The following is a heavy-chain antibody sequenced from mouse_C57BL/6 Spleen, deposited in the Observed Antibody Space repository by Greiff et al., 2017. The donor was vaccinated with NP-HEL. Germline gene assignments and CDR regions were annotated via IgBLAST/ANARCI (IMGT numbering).Heavy chain of an antibody. Sequence: EVHLVESGEGLVKPGGSLKLSCAASGFTFSSYAMSWVRQTPEKRLECVAYISSGGDYIYYADTVKGRFTISRDNARNTLYLQMSSLKSEDTAMYYCTREGGSSLMDYWGQGTSVTVSS. CDR2: ISSGGDYI. CDR3: TREGGSSLMDY. D-gene: IGHD1-1*01. CDR1: GFTFSSYA. V-gene: IGHV5-9-1*02. J-gene: IGHJ4*01.